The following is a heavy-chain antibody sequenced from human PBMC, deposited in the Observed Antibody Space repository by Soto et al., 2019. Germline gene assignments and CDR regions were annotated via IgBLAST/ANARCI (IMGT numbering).Heavy chain of an antibody. CDR1: GFTFSSYA. V-gene: IGHV3-23*01. D-gene: IGHD3-22*01. CDR2: ISGSGVST. CDR3: AKDRELYDSTPAFDI. J-gene: IGHJ3*02. Sequence: PGGSLRLSCEASGFTFSSYAMSWVRRAPGKGLEWVSGISGSGVSTYYADSVKGRFAISRDNSKNTLYVQMDSLRAEDTAVYYCAKDRELYDSTPAFDIWGQGTMVTVSS.